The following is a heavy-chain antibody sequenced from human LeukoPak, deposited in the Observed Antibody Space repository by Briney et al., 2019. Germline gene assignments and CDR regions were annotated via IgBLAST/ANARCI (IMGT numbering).Heavy chain of an antibody. D-gene: IGHD6-6*01. CDR1: GFTFSSYG. CDR2: IRYDGSNK. J-gene: IGHJ4*02. CDR3: ARDRGVKYSSSSGTFDY. V-gene: IGHV3-30*02. Sequence: GGSLRLSCAASGFTFSSYGMHWVRQAPGKGLEWVAFIRYDGSNKYYADSVKGRFTISRDNSKNTLYLQMNSLRAEGTAVYYCARDRGVKYSSSSGTFDYWGQGTLVTVSS.